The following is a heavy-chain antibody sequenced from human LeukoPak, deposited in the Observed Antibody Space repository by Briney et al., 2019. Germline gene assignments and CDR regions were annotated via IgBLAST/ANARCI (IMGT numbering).Heavy chain of an antibody. D-gene: IGHD6-25*01. CDR1: GFTFSSYA. V-gene: IGHV3-73*01. Sequence: PGGSLRLSCAASGFTFSSYAMHWVRQASGKGLEWVGRIRSKANSYATAYAASVKGRFTISRDDSKNTAYLQMNSLKTEDTAVYYCTRSYSSDIFDYWGQGTLVTVSS. CDR3: TRSYSSDIFDY. CDR2: IRSKANSYAT. J-gene: IGHJ4*02.